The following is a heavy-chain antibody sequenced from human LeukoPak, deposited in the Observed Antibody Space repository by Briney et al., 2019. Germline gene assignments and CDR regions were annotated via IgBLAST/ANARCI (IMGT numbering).Heavy chain of an antibody. Sequence: SETLSLTCTVSGDSVSSGYWTWIRQSPGKGLEWIGYISGSGITDYNPSLKSRLTLSVDTSNNQLSLNLNSVTAADTAVYYCAGRGHRYSRDWGQGILVSVSS. D-gene: IGHD2-15*01. CDR3: AGRGHRYSRD. CDR2: ISGSGIT. V-gene: IGHV4-4*09. CDR1: GDSVSSGY. J-gene: IGHJ1*01.